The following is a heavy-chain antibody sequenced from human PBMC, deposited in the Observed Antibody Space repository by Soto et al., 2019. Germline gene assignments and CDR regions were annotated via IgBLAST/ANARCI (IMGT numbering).Heavy chain of an antibody. V-gene: IGHV2-5*01. CDR2: IYWNDDK. Sequence: QITLKESGPPLVNPTQTLTLTCTFSGFSLSTSGVGVGWIRQPPGKALEWLALIYWNDDKRYSPSLKSRLTITKDTSKNQVVLTMTNMDPVDTATYYCAHSRRAYYYGSGSYYGRFDPWGQGTLVTVSS. D-gene: IGHD3-10*01. J-gene: IGHJ5*02. CDR1: GFSLSTSGVG. CDR3: AHSRRAYYYGSGSYYGRFDP.